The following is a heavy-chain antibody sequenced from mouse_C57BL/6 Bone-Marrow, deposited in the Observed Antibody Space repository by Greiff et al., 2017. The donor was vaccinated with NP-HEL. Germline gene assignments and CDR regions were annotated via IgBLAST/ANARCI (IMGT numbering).Heavy chain of an antibody. Sequence: VQLQQSGAELMKPGASVKLSCKATGYTFTGYWIEWVKQRPGHGLEWIGEILPGSGSTNYNEKFKGKATFTADTSSNTAYMQLSSLTTEDSAIYYCASFYYYGSSYGGYFDVWGTGTTVTVSS. D-gene: IGHD1-1*01. CDR2: ILPGSGST. CDR3: ASFYYYGSSYGGYFDV. CDR1: GYTFTGYW. J-gene: IGHJ1*03. V-gene: IGHV1-9*01.